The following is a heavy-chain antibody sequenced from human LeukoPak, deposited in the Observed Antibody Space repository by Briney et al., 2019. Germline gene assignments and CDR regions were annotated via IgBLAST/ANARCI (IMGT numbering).Heavy chain of an antibody. J-gene: IGHJ4*02. V-gene: IGHV4-39*02. Sequence: SETLSLTCTVSGGSVSSSYYWGWIRQPPGKGLEWIGNICSGGNICSNPSLESRVTISVDSSRSHFFLQLTSATAADTAVYFCARDGPWRSDYWGQGTLVTVSS. CDR2: ICSGGNI. D-gene: IGHD3-3*01. CDR1: GGSVSSSYY. CDR3: ARDGPWRSDY.